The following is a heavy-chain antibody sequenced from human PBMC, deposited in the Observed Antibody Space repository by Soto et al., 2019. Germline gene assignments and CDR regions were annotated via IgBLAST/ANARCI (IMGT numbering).Heavy chain of an antibody. Sequence: ASVKVSCKVSGYTLTELSMHWVRQAPGKGLEWMGGFDPEDGETIYAQKFQGRVTMTEDTSTDTAYMELSSLRSEDTAVYYCATDWGPPLVYAMGFDAFDIWGQGTTVTVSS. V-gene: IGHV1-24*01. CDR1: GYTLTELS. J-gene: IGHJ3*02. CDR3: ATDWGPPLVYAMGFDAFDI. D-gene: IGHD2-8*01. CDR2: FDPEDGET.